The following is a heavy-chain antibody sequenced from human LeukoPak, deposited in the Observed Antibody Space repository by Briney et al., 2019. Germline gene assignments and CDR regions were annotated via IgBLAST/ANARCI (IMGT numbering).Heavy chain of an antibody. CDR2: IKEDGSEK. CDR1: GFTFSSYW. D-gene: IGHD3-10*01. J-gene: IGHJ4*02. Sequence: GGSLRLSCATSGFTFSSYWISWVRQAPGKGLGWVADIKEDGSEKYYVDSVKGRFTISRDNAKNSLYLQVNSLRAEDTAVYYCALNPDYYGSGSFDYWGQGTLVTVSS. CDR3: ALNPDYYGSGSFDY. V-gene: IGHV3-7*01.